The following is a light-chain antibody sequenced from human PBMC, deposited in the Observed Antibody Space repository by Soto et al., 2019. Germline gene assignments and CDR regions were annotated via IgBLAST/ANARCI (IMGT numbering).Light chain of an antibody. CDR1: SSDIGAYNF. V-gene: IGLV2-14*03. CDR3: TSWTTSTTMI. J-gene: IGLJ2*01. CDR2: DVX. Sequence: QSVLTQPASVSGSPGQSITISCTGTSSDIGAYNFVSWYQQHPGKAPXLMLYDVXXRPSXVSXRFXXXXXXXTXXLTXSGLQAEDEADYYCTSWTTSTTMIFGGGTKLTVL.